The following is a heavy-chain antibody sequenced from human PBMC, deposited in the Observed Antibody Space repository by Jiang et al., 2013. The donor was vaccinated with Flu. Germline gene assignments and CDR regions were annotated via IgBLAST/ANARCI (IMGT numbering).Heavy chain of an antibody. CDR1: GYIFTSHY. CDR3: ARDTSAADTFWWFDP. J-gene: IGHJ5*02. Sequence: VQLVESGAEVKKPGASVKVSCKASGYIFTSHYMHWVRQVPGQGLEWMAIINPSNGGTNYAQKFQGRVTLTRDTSTSTVYMELSSLRSEDTAVYYCARDTSAADTFWWFDPWGQGTLVTVSS. CDR2: INPSNGGT. V-gene: IGHV1-46*01. D-gene: IGHD6-13*01.